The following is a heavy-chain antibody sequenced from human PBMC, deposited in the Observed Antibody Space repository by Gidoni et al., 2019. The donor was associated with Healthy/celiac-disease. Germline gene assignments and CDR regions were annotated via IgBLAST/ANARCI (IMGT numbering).Heavy chain of an antibody. CDR2: IGTAGDT. D-gene: IGHD2-15*01. CDR1: GPPFSNYD. CDR3: ARVQKNVVGAPYYGMDV. J-gene: IGHJ6*02. Sequence: EVQLVESGGCLVQPGGSLRLSCAAAGPPFSNYDMHGVSQATGKGLGLVSAIGTAGDTYYPGSVKGRFTISRENAKNSLYLQMNSLRAGDTAVYYCARVQKNVVGAPYYGMDVWGQGTTVTVSS. V-gene: IGHV3-13*01.